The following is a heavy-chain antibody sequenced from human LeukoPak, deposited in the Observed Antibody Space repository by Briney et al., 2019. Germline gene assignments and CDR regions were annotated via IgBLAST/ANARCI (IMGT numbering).Heavy chain of an antibody. CDR1: GFTFSSYS. Sequence: GGSLRLSCAASGFTFSSYSMNWVRQAPGKGLEWVSSISSSSSHIYYADSVKGRFTISRDNAKNSLYLQMNSLRAEDTAVYYCARGDYGDYSPGIDYWGQGTLVTVSS. CDR2: ISSSSSHI. J-gene: IGHJ4*02. CDR3: ARGDYGDYSPGIDY. D-gene: IGHD4-17*01. V-gene: IGHV3-21*01.